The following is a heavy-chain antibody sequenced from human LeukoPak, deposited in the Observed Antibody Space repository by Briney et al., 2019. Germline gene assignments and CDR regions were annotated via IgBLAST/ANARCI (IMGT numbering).Heavy chain of an antibody. Sequence: VASVKVSCKASGGTFSSYAISWVRQAPGQGLEWMGGIIPIFGTANYAQKFQGRVTITADKSTSTAYMELSRLRSDDTAVYYCARKTPYGDLEYNWFDPWGQGTLVTVSS. CDR1: GGTFSSYA. D-gene: IGHD4-17*01. CDR3: ARKTPYGDLEYNWFDP. J-gene: IGHJ5*02. CDR2: IIPIFGTA. V-gene: IGHV1-69*06.